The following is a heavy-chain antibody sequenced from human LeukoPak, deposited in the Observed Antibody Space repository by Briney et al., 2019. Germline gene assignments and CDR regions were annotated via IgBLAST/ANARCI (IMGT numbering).Heavy chain of an antibody. D-gene: IGHD5-24*01. V-gene: IGHV3-23*01. J-gene: IGHJ4*02. Sequence: GGSLRLSCAASGFTFSTYGMNWVRQAPGKWLEWVSGISPSGEITYYTDSVKGRFTVSRDNSKHTVSLQMNSLRGEDTAVYYCARVWGRDGYNYLDYWGQGTLVTVSS. CDR1: GFTFSTYG. CDR2: ISPSGEIT. CDR3: ARVWGRDGYNYLDY.